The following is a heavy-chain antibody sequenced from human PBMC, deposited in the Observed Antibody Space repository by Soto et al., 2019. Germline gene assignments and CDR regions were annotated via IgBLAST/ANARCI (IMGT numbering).Heavy chain of an antibody. CDR3: ARADQSWFDP. Sequence: QVQLQESGPGLVKPSQTLSLTCTVSGGSISSGGYYWSWIRQHPGKGLEWIGYIWSTYYNPSLNPSLKSRVTISIDTSKNQFSVKLSSVTAADTAVYYCARADQSWFDPWGQGTLVTVSS. CDR1: GGSISSGGYY. CDR2: IWSTYYNP. V-gene: IGHV4-31*03. J-gene: IGHJ5*02.